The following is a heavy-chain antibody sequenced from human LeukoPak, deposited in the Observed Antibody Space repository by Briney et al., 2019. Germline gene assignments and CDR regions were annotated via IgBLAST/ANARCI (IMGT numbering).Heavy chain of an antibody. Sequence: ASVKVSCKASGYTFTSYGISWVRQAPGQGLEWMGWISAYNGNTNYAQKLQGRVTMTTDTSTSTAYMELRSLRSDDTAVYYCARERYREVGVTYYYYYYMDVWGNGTTVTVSS. J-gene: IGHJ6*03. CDR2: ISAYNGNT. D-gene: IGHD1-26*01. V-gene: IGHV1-18*01. CDR1: GYTFTSYG. CDR3: ARERYREVGVTYYYYYYMDV.